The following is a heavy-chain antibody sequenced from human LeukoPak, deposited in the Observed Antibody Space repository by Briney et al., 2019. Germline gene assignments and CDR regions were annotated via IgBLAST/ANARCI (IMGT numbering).Heavy chain of an antibody. CDR1: GYTFTGYY. V-gene: IGHV1-2*02. J-gene: IGHJ3*02. CDR2: INPNSGGT. CDR3: ARMSGYSLAYDAFDI. Sequence: GASVKVSCKASGYTFTGYYMHWVRQAPGQGIEWMGWINPNSGGTNYAQKFRGRGTMTSDTSISTAYMELSRLRSDDTAVYYCARMSGYSLAYDAFDIWGQGTIVTVSS. D-gene: IGHD5-18*01.